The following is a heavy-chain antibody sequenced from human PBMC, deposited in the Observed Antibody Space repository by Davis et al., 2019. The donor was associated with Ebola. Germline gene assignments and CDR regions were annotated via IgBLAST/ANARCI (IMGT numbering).Heavy chain of an antibody. Sequence: GGSLRLSCAASGFTFSFYPMHWVRQAPGKGLEWVAVISYDGSNKHYRDSVKGRFSISRDNSKNTLYLQMNSLRAEDTAVYYCARVEYQLPNWGQGTLVTVSS. CDR1: GFTFSFYP. CDR3: ARVEYQLPN. V-gene: IGHV3-30*14. J-gene: IGHJ4*02. CDR2: ISYDGSNK. D-gene: IGHD2-2*01.